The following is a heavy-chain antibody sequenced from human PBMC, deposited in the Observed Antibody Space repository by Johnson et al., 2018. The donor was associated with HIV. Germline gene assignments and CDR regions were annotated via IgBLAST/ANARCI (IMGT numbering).Heavy chain of an antibody. Sequence: QVQLVESGGGLVKPGGSLRLSCAASGFTFSSYAMHWVRQAPGKGLEWVAVISYDGSNKYYADSVKGRFIISRDNSKNTLYLQMNSLRSEDTGVFYCAKVMTASSVNSFGGVIDASDIWGQGTMVTVS. CDR1: GFTFSSYA. J-gene: IGHJ3*02. CDR3: AKVMTASSVNSFGGVIDASDI. D-gene: IGHD3-16*01. V-gene: IGHV3-30-3*01. CDR2: ISYDGSNK.